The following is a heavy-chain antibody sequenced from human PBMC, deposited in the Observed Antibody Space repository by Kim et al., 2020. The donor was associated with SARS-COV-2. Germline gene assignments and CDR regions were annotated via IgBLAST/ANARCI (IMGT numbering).Heavy chain of an antibody. V-gene: IGHV1-18*01. Sequence: ASVKVSCKASGYTFSSYGITWVRQAPGQGLEWMGWISAYNGNTNYAQKLQGRVTMTTDTSTSTAYMELRSLRSDDTAIYYCARGRGYYDWGGSEAPVDYWVQGTLVTVSS. CDR1: GYTFSSYG. CDR3: ARGRGYYDWGGSEAPVDY. D-gene: IGHD3-10*01. J-gene: IGHJ4*02. CDR2: ISAYNGNT.